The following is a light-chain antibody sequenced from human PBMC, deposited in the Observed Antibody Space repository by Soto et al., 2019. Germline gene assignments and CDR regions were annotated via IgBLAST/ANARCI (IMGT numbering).Light chain of an antibody. CDR2: GAS. CDR1: QSVSSK. V-gene: IGKV3-15*01. Sequence: EIVMTQSPATLSVSPGERVTLSCRASQSVSSKLAWYQQKPGQAPRLLINGASTRATGIPARFSGSGSGTEFTLIISSLQSEDFAVYYCQQYNNWPRTFGQGTKLEIK. J-gene: IGKJ2*01. CDR3: QQYNNWPRT.